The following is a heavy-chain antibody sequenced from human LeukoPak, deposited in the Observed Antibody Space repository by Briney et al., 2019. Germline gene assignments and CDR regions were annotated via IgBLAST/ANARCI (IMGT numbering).Heavy chain of an antibody. Sequence: ASVKVSCKASRYTFTSYAMNWVRQAPGQGLEWMGWISAYNGNTNYAQKLQGRVTMTTDTSTSTAYMELRSLRSDDTAVYYCARAVVPAAMGPLFDYWGQGTLVTVSS. V-gene: IGHV1-18*01. J-gene: IGHJ4*02. CDR1: RYTFTSYA. CDR3: ARAVVPAAMGPLFDY. D-gene: IGHD2-2*01. CDR2: ISAYNGNT.